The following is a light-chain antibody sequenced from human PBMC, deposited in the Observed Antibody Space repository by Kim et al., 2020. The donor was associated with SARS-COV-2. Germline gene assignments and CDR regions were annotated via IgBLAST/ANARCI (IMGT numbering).Light chain of an antibody. J-gene: IGKJ4*01. CDR1: RSVANQ. V-gene: IGKV3-20*01. CDR3: HQYNSAPPLT. Sequence: PGERAAHSRRASRSVANQLAWYQQKPGQAPRTLIYDASNRAIGIPDKFSGSGSGTDFTLTISRLEPEDSALYYCHQYNSAPPLTFGGGTKVDIK. CDR2: DAS.